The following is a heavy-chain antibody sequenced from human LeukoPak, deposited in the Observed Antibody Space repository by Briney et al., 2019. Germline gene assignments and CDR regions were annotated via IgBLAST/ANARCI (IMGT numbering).Heavy chain of an antibody. J-gene: IGHJ4*02. Sequence: GGSLSLSCAASGFSFSYLWLDWVRQATGKGLEWVAHIKGDGSQKYYVDSVKGRFTISRDNAKTSLYLQMDSLRAEDTAVYYCARNRGWLQFDYWGQGTLVTVSS. CDR1: GFSFSYLW. CDR2: IKGDGSQK. CDR3: ARNRGWLQFDY. D-gene: IGHD5-12*01. V-gene: IGHV3-7*03.